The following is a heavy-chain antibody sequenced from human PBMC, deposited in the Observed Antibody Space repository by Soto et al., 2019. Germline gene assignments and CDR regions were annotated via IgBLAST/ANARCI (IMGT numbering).Heavy chain of an antibody. CDR3: ARAWYYDSSGLYYFDY. D-gene: IGHD3-22*01. CDR2: INPSGGST. V-gene: IGHV1-46*01. Sequence: GAAVNVSCKASGYTFTSYYMHWVRQAPGQGLEWMGIINPSGGSTSYAQKFQGRVTMTRDTSTSTVYMELSSLRSEDTAVYYCARAWYYDSSGLYYFDYWGQGTLVTVSS. CDR1: GYTFTSYY. J-gene: IGHJ4*02.